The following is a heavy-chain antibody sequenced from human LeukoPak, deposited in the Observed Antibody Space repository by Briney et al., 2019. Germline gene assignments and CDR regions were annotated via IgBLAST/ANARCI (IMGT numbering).Heavy chain of an antibody. CDR2: ISPSGEII. D-gene: IGHD6-19*01. CDR1: GFTPSDFY. Sequence: GRSPRLSRAVSGFTPSDFYISWIPQAPGKGREWVSDISPSGEIISYTASVKGRFIISRDYAKESLHLQMNSMRVEDSAGYYCARETVAGTFDYWGQGTQVTVSS. CDR3: ARETVAGTFDY. J-gene: IGHJ4*02. V-gene: IGHV3-11*01.